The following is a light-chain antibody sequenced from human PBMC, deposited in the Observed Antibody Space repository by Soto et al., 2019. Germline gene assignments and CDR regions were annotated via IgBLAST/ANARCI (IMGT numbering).Light chain of an antibody. CDR3: QQRSNWPV. CDR2: DAS. Sequence: EIVLTQSPATLSLSPGERATLSCRASQSVSSYLAWYQQKPGQAPRLLIYDASNRATGIPARFSGSGPGTDFALTISCIEPEDCAVDYCQQRSNWPVFGPGTKVDIK. CDR1: QSVSSY. J-gene: IGKJ3*01. V-gene: IGKV3-11*01.